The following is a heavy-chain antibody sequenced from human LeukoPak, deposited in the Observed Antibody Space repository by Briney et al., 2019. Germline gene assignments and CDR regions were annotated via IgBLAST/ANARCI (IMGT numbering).Heavy chain of an antibody. D-gene: IGHD4-17*01. V-gene: IGHV3-23*01. CDR3: AKFRGIPTTVTQD. CDR2: SSGNGDNT. J-gene: IGHJ4*02. CDR1: GFTFSNYA. Sequence: PGGSLRLSCAASGFTFSNYAMGWVRQAPGKGLEWVSTSSGNGDNTYYADSVKGRFTISRDNSRNTLYLQMSGLRADDTDVYYCAKFRGIPTTVTQDWGQGTLVTVSS.